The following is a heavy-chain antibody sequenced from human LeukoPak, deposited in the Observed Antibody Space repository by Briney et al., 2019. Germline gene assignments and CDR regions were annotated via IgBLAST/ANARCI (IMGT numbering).Heavy chain of an antibody. CDR3: AKDHAFGS. D-gene: IGHD3-16*01. CDR2: ISGSGDIT. J-gene: IGHJ4*02. CDR1: GFTFSSYA. Sequence: GGSLRLSCAASGFTFSSYAMNWVRQAPGKGLEWVSGISGSGDITNYADSVKGRFIISRDNSKNTLFLEMNNLRAEDTAVYYCAKDHAFGSGDQGTLVTVSS. V-gene: IGHV3-23*01.